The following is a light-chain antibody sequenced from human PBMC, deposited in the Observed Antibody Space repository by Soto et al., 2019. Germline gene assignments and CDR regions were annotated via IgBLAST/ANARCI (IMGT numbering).Light chain of an antibody. CDR3: QQYDNWPIT. CDR1: QSISSN. Sequence: ETVMTQSPATLSVSPGERATLSCRASQSISSNLAWYQQKPGQAPRLLIYGASTRATGIPARLSGSGSGTEFTLTISSLRSEDFAVYYCQQYDNWPITFGQGTRLEIK. J-gene: IGKJ5*01. V-gene: IGKV3-15*01. CDR2: GAS.